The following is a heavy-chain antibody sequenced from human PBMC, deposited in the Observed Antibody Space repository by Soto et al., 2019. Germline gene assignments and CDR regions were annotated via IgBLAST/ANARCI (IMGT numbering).Heavy chain of an antibody. J-gene: IGHJ3*01. CDR2: ISIGSGTI. CDR1: GFSFNNYA. Sequence: EVQLVESGGGLVQPGGSRRVSCAASGFSFNNYAMNWVRQAPGKGLEWVSYISIGSGTIFYADSVKGRFTISRDDAKNSLYMQMNTLRDEVTAVYYCARDDRWVVDFWGQGTMVTVSS. CDR3: ARDDRWVVDF. D-gene: IGHD3-22*01. V-gene: IGHV3-48*02.